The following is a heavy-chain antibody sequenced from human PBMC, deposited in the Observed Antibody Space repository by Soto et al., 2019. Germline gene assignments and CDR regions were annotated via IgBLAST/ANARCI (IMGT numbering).Heavy chain of an antibody. D-gene: IGHD5-18*01. CDR1: GFTFTSYG. Sequence: APVKVSCKASGFTFTSYGISWGRQGPGQGLEWMGWISAYNGNTNYAQKLQGRVTMTTDTSTSTAYMELRRLRSVDTAVYYCARDWVPLTAALGYWGQGTLVTVTS. CDR3: ARDWVPLTAALGY. CDR2: ISAYNGNT. V-gene: IGHV1-18*04. J-gene: IGHJ4*02.